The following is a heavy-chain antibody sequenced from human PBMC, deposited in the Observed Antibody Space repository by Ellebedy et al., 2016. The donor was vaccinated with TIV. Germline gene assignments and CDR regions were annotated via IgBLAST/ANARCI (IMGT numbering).Heavy chain of an antibody. CDR1: GFTFSRYA. V-gene: IGHV3-23*01. CDR2: IVGSGA. Sequence: PGGSLRLSCAASGFTFSRYAIGWVRQAPGKGLEWVSGIVGSGAQKYADSVKGRFTISRDNSKGTVDLQMNSLGVEDTAVYFCAKDRTPGDGYWVFDFWGQGTLVTVST. D-gene: IGHD5-18*01. CDR3: AKDRTPGDGYWVFDF. J-gene: IGHJ4*02.